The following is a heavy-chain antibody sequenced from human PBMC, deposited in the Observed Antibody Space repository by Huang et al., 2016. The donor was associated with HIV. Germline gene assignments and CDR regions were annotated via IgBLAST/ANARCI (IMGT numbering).Heavy chain of an antibody. Sequence: QLVQSGAEVKKPGESLKIYCKGSGDTFTNSWIGWVRQMPGKGLEWLGLIYPSDSDTKYSPSFQGQVTLSADKSISTACLQWSSLKASDTAMYYCARRQWLRQTWGAFNIWGQGTMVIVSS. V-gene: IGHV5-51*03. J-gene: IGHJ3*02. CDR3: ARRQWLRQTWGAFNI. CDR2: IYPSDSDT. CDR1: GDTFTNSW. D-gene: IGHD6-19*01.